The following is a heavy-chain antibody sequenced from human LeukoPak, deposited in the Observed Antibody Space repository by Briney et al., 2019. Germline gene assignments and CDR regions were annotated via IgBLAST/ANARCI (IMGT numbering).Heavy chain of an antibody. V-gene: IGHV1-18*01. CDR3: ARDDPIAVAVDYYYYGMDV. D-gene: IGHD6-19*01. Sequence: ASVKVSCKAPGYTFTSYGISWVRQAPGQGLEWMGWISAYSGNTNYAQKLQGRVTMTTDTSTSTAYMELRSLRSDDTAVYYCARDDPIAVAVDYYYYGMDVWGQETTVTVSS. CDR2: ISAYSGNT. J-gene: IGHJ6*02. CDR1: GYTFTSYG.